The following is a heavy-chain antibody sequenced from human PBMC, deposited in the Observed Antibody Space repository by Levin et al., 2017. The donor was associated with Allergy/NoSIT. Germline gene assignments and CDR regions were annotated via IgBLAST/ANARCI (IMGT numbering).Heavy chain of an antibody. CDR1: GFSLTTSGLG. V-gene: IGHV2-5*01. D-gene: IGHD1-26*01. CDR3: THLTAGACGGWFDP. J-gene: IGHJ5*02. CDR2: IYWNDDK. Sequence: SGPTLVKPTQTLTLTCFVSGFSLTTSGLGVGWIRQSPGKALDWLALIYWNDDKRYSHSLQSRLTITKDTSKNQVVLTMTNMDPVDTGTYFCTHLTAGACGGWFDPWGPGTLVTVSS.